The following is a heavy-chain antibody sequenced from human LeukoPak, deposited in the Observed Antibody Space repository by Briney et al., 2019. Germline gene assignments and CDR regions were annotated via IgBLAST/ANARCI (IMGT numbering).Heavy chain of an antibody. D-gene: IGHD3-16*01. Sequence: GGSLRLSCAAPGFTFSSYWMNWARQAPGKGLEWVASINHNGNVNYYVDSVKGRFTIFRDNAKNSLYLQMSNLRAEDTAVYFCARGGGLDVWGQGATVTVSS. CDR3: ARGGGLDV. CDR2: INHNGNVN. J-gene: IGHJ6*02. CDR1: GFTFSSYW. V-gene: IGHV3-7*03.